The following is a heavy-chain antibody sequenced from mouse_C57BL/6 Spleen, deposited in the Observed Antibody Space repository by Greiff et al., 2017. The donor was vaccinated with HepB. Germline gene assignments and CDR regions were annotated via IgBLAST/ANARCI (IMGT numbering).Heavy chain of an antibody. Sequence: EVKLEESGGGLVKPGGSLKLSCAASGFTFSSYAMSWVRQTPEKRLEWVATISDGGSDTYYPDNVKGRFTISRDNAKNNLYLQMHHLKSEDTAMYYCARDGLYGTPFAYWGQGTLVTVSA. J-gene: IGHJ3*01. D-gene: IGHD2-1*01. CDR2: ISDGGSDT. CDR1: GFTFSSYA. CDR3: ARDGLYGTPFAY. V-gene: IGHV5-4*01.